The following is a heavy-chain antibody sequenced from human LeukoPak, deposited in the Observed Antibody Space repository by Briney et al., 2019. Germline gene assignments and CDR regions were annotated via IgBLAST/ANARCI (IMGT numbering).Heavy chain of an antibody. CDR1: GDSITSPGYS. CDR3: ARDVVVTSSPDAYDI. V-gene: IGHV4-31*03. Sequence: SETLSLTCTVSGDSITSPGYSWTWLRQPPGKGLEWIGCISHSGNADYNPSLKSRVYMSRDASKNQFSLKLMSVTAADTAVYYCARDVVVTSSPDAYDIWGPGKMVTVSS. D-gene: IGHD2-21*01. J-gene: IGHJ3*02. CDR2: ISHSGNA.